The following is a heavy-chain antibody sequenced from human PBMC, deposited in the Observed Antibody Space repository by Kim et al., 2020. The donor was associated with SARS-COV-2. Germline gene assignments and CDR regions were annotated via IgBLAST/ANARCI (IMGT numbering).Heavy chain of an antibody. CDR2: IYYSGST. CDR3: ARHRPVQLERPNWFDP. D-gene: IGHD1-1*01. CDR1: GGSISSSSYY. Sequence: SETLSLTCTVSGGSISSSSYYWGWIRQPPGKGLEWIGSIYYSGSTYYNPSLKSRVTISVDTSKNQFSLKLSSVTAADTAVYYCARHRPVQLERPNWFDPWGQGTLVTVSS. J-gene: IGHJ5*02. V-gene: IGHV4-39*01.